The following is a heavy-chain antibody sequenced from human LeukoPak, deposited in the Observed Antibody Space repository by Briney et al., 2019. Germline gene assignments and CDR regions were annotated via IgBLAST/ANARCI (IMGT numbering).Heavy chain of an antibody. CDR3: AATYYYDGSGDY. CDR2: ISSTGSNI. D-gene: IGHD3-22*01. CDR1: GFTFSTYE. Sequence: GGSLRLSCAASGFTFSTYEMNWVRQAPGKGLEWVSYISSTGSNIYYADSVKGRFTISRDNAKNSLYLLMNSLRTEDTAVYYCAATYYYDGSGDYWGQGTLVTVSS. V-gene: IGHV3-48*03. J-gene: IGHJ4*02.